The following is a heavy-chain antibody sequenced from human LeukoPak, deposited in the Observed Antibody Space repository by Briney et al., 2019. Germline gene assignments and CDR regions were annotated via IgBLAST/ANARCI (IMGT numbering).Heavy chain of an antibody. V-gene: IGHV1-18*01. CDR3: ARDLYRDSLPVSWFDP. J-gene: IGHJ5*02. Sequence: ASVKVSCKASGYTFTSYGISWVRQAPGQGLEWMGWISDYNGNANYAQKLQGRVTMTTDTSTSTAYMELRSLRSDDTAVYYCARDLYRDSLPVSWFDPWGQGTLVTVSS. CDR2: ISDYNGNA. D-gene: IGHD4-11*01. CDR1: GYTFTSYG.